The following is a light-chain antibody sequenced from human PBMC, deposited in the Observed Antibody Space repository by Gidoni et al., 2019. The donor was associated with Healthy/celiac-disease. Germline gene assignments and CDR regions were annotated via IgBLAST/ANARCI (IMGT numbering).Light chain of an antibody. CDR1: QSISSW. CDR3: QQYNSYSPLT. V-gene: IGKV1-5*03. Sequence: DIQMTQSPSTLSASVGDRVTINCRASQSISSWLAWYQQKPGKAPKLLIYKAYSLESGVPSRFSGSGSGTEFTLTISSLQPDDFATYYCQQYNSYSPLTFGGGTKVEIK. CDR2: KAY. J-gene: IGKJ4*01.